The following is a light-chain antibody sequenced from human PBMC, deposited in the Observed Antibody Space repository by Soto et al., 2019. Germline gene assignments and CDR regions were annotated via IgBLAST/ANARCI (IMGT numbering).Light chain of an antibody. V-gene: IGKV3-20*01. CDR1: QSVGSSY. CDR2: GAS. Sequence: EIVLTQSPGTLSLSPGERATLSCRASQSVGSSYLAWYQQKPGQAPRLLIYGASSRATGIPDRFSGSGSGTDFTLTISRLEPEDFAVYYCQQYGSSPVTFGQGTKLEIK. J-gene: IGKJ2*01. CDR3: QQYGSSPVT.